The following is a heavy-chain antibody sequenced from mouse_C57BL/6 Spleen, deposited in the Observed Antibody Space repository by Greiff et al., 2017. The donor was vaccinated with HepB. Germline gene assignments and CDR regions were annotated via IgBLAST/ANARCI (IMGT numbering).Heavy chain of an antibody. V-gene: IGHV1-69*01. D-gene: IGHD2-5*01. CDR3: AISTIVTTRGNYFDY. CDR2: IDPSDSYT. J-gene: IGHJ2*01. CDR1: GYTFTCYW. Sequence: QVQLQQPGAELVMPGASVRLSCKASGYTFTCYWMHWVKQRPGQGLEWIGEIDPSDSYTNYNQKFKGKSTLTVDNSSSTAYMQLSSLTSEDSAVYYCAISTIVTTRGNYFDYWGQGTTLTVSS.